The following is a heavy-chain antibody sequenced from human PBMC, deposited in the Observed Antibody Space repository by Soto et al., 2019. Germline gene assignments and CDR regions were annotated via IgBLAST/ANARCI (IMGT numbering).Heavy chain of an antibody. CDR1: GGSISSSSYY. Sequence: SETLSLTCTVSGGSISSSSYYWGWIRQPPGKGLEWIGSIYFSGSTYYNPSLESRVTISVDTSKNQFSLKLSSVTAADTAVYYCARRVGGSYPGARRNYYYYYGMDVWGQGTTVTVSS. J-gene: IGHJ6*02. D-gene: IGHD1-26*01. CDR2: IYFSGST. V-gene: IGHV4-39*01. CDR3: ARRVGGSYPGARRNYYYYYGMDV.